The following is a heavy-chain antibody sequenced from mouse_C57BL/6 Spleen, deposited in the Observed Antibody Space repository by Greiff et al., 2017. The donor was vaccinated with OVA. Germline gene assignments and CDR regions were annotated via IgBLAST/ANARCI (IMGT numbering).Heavy chain of an antibody. V-gene: IGHV5-6*02. Sequence: EVKLVESRGDLVKPGGSLKLSCAASGFTFSSYGMSWVRQTPDKRLEWVATISSGGSYTYYPDSVKGRFTISRDNAKNTLYLQMSSLKSEDTAMYYCARKGIYYDYDEGFAYWGQGTLVTVSA. J-gene: IGHJ3*01. D-gene: IGHD2-4*01. CDR2: ISSGGSYT. CDR3: ARKGIYYDYDEGFAY. CDR1: GFTFSSYG.